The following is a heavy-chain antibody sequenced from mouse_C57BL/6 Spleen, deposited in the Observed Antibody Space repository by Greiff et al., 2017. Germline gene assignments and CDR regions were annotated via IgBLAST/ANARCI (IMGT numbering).Heavy chain of an antibody. V-gene: IGHV5-17*01. J-gene: IGHJ2*01. D-gene: IGHD3-2*01. CDR2: ISSGSSTI. CDR1: GFTFSDYG. Sequence: EVKLVESGGGLVKPGGSLKLSCAASGFTFSDYGMHWVRQAPEKGLEWVAYISSGSSTIYYADTVKGRFTISRDNAKNTLFLQMTSLRSEDTAMYYCARKVTAPGPGYFDYWGQGTTLTVSS. CDR3: ARKVTAPGPGYFDY.